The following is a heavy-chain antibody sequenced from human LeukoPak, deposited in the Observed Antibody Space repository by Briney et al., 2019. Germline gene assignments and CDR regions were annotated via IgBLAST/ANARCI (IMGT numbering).Heavy chain of an antibody. J-gene: IGHJ4*02. CDR1: GFTFSTYS. D-gene: IGHD2-15*01. CDR2: ISGGSRYI. CDR3: ARCRGGSTYHSDDY. Sequence: PGGSLRLSCSASGFTFSTYSMSWVRQAPGKGLEWVSSISGGSRYIYYADSVKGRFTISRDNAKNSLYLQMNSLRAEDTAMYYCARCRGGSTYHSDDYWGQGTLVTVSS. V-gene: IGHV3-21*01.